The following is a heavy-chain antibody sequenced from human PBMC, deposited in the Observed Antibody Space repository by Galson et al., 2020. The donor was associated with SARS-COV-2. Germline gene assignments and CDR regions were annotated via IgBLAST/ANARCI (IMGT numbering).Heavy chain of an antibody. V-gene: IGHV3-30*04. CDR3: ARETDDHTSRWFDS. CDR1: GFTFGSSA. Sequence: QLGESLQISCAASGFTFGSSAMHWVRQAPGKGLEWLAIISYDGTTKYNSESVKGRFTISRDISKNTLYLQMNSLRPEDTAVYYCARETDDHTSRWFDSWGQGTLVTVSS. D-gene: IGHD6-13*01. CDR2: ISYDGTTK. J-gene: IGHJ5*01.